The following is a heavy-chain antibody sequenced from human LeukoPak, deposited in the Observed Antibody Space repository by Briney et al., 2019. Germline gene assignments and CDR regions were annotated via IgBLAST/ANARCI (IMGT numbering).Heavy chain of an antibody. CDR2: IYSGGST. J-gene: IGHJ4*02. CDR3: ARGGSRDGYNYFDY. Sequence: GGSLRLSCAASGCTVSSNYMSWVRQAPGKGLEWVSVIYSGGSTYYADSVKGRFTISRDNSKNTLYLQMNSLRAEDTAVYYCARGGSRDGYNYFDYWGQGTLVTVSS. D-gene: IGHD5-24*01. V-gene: IGHV3-66*01. CDR1: GCTVSSNY.